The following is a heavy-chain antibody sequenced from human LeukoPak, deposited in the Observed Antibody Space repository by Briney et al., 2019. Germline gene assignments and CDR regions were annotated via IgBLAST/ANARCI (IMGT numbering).Heavy chain of an antibody. V-gene: IGHV3-11*01. D-gene: IGHD6-13*01. CDR2: ISSSGSTI. Sequence: PGGSRRLSCAASGFTFSDYYMSWIRQAPGKGLEWVSYISSSGSTIYYADSVKGRFTISRDNAKNSLYLQMNSLRAEDTAVYYCARDSSSSWSKGGFDPWGQGTLVTVSS. J-gene: IGHJ5*02. CDR3: ARDSSSSWSKGGFDP. CDR1: GFTFSDYY.